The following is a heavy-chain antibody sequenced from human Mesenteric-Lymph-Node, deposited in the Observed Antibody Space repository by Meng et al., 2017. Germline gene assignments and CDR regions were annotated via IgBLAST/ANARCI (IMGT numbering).Heavy chain of an antibody. J-gene: IGHJ3*02. CDR2: ISSSSSYI. CDR1: GFTFSSYS. D-gene: IGHD3-22*01. CDR3: ARGLYYYDSSGLSLYAFDI. Sequence: GESLKISCAASGFTFSSYSMNWVRQAPGKGLEWVSSISSSSSYIYYADSVKGRFTISRDNAKNSLYLQMNSLRAEDTAVYYCARGLYYYDSSGLSLYAFDIWGQGTMVTVSS. V-gene: IGHV3-21*01.